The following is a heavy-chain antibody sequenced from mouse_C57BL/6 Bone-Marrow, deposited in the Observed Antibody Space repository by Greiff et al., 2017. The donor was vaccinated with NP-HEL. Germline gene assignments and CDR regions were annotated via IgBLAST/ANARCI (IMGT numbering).Heavy chain of an antibody. V-gene: IGHV1-64*01. Sequence: VQLQQSGAELVKPGASVKWAGKDAGYTFTSYWRHWVKQRPGQGLEWIGMIHPNSGSTNYNEKFKSKATLTVDKSTSTSYMQLSSLTAEDSAVYYCARCDDYDAGWGQGTTLTVSS. CDR1: GYTFTSYW. J-gene: IGHJ2*01. CDR2: IHPNSGST. CDR3: ARCDDYDAG. D-gene: IGHD2-4*01.